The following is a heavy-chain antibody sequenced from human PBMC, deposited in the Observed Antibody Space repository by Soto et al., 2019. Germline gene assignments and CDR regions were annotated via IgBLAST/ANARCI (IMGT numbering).Heavy chain of an antibody. V-gene: IGHV4-31*11. CDR1: GASMRNDYYY. CDR2: MHHSGRT. Sequence: TLSLTCAVSGASMRNDYYYWSWVRQKPGKDLEWIGHMHHSGRTHYNPSLKSRVAVSVDTSKNQFSLYLNSVTAADTAVYYCARWVEVSLDYFDSWGQGIPVTVSS. D-gene: IGHD6-6*01. CDR3: ARWVEVSLDYFDS. J-gene: IGHJ4*02.